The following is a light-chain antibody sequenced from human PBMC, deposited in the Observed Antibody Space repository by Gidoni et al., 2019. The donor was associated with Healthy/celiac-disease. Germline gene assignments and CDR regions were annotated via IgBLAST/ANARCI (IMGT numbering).Light chain of an antibody. CDR2: AAS. J-gene: IGKJ5*01. V-gene: IGKV1-9*01. Sequence: DIQLTQSPSFLSASVGDRVTITCRASQGISSYLAWYQQKPGKAPKLLIYAASTLQSGVPSRFSGSGSGTEFTLTISSLQPEDFATYYCQQLNSLITFGQGTRLEIK. CDR3: QQLNSLIT. CDR1: QGISSY.